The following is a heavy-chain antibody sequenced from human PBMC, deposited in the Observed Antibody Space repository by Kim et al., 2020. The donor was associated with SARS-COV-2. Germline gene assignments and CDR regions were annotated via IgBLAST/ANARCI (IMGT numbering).Heavy chain of an antibody. J-gene: IGHJ4*02. CDR2: ISSSGAGT. CDR3: AKDIRGSSGDY. D-gene: IGHD6-25*01. Sequence: GGSLRLSCAASRFTFSSYAMTWVRQAPGKGLEWVSAISSSGAGTYYADSVKGRFTISRDNSKNTLYLQMNSLRAEDTAVYYCAKDIRGSSGDYWGQGTLVTVSS. V-gene: IGHV3-23*01. CDR1: RFTFSSYA.